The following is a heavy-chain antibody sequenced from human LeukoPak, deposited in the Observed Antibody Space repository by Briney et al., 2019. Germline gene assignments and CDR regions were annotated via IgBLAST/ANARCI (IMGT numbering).Heavy chain of an antibody. V-gene: IGHV3-53*01. CDR3: ARPYSGSLDY. J-gene: IGHJ4*02. CDR1: GFTVSSNS. CDR2: IYSGGST. Sequence: GGSLRLSCAASGFTVSSNSMSWVRQAPGKGLEWVSVIYSGGSTYYADSVKGRFTISRDNSKNMLYLQMNSLRAEDTAVYYCARPYSGSLDYWGQGTLVTVSS. D-gene: IGHD1-26*01.